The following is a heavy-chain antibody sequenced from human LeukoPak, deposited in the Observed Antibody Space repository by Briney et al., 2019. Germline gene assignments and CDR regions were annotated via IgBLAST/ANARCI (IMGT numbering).Heavy chain of an antibody. Sequence: GESLKISCKGSGYSFTSYWIGWVRQMPGKGLEWMGIIYPGDSDTRYSPSFQGQVTISADKSISTAYLQWSSLKASDTAMYYCAVTLRRTYSGYDYFDYWGQGTLVTVSS. CDR1: GYSFTSYW. CDR2: IYPGDSDT. J-gene: IGHJ4*02. CDR3: AVTLRRTYSGYDYFDY. V-gene: IGHV5-51*01. D-gene: IGHD5-12*01.